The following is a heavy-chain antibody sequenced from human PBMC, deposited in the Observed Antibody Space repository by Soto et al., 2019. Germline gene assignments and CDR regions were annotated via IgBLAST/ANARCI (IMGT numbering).Heavy chain of an antibody. J-gene: IGHJ6*02. V-gene: IGHV3-30*18. Sequence: GGSLRLSCAASGFTFSSYGMHWVRQAPGKGLEWVAVISYDGSNKYYADSVKGRFTISRDNSKNTLYLQMNSLRAEDAAVYYCAKSGAAHGKPYYYYGMDVWGQGTTVTVSS. CDR2: ISYDGSNK. CDR1: GFTFSSYG. D-gene: IGHD6-13*01. CDR3: AKSGAAHGKPYYYYGMDV.